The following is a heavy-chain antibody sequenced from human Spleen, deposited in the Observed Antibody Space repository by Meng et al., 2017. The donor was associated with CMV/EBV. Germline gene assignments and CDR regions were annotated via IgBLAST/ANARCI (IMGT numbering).Heavy chain of an antibody. CDR2: IYSGSSST. V-gene: IGHV3-23*03. CDR1: GFTFSSYA. CDR3: ANARGNYLYYGMDV. J-gene: IGHJ6*02. Sequence: GGSLRLSCAASGFTFSSYAMSWVRQAPGKGLEWVSVIYSGSSSTNYADSVKGRFTLSRDNSRNTLYLQMNSLRAEDTAVYYCANARGNYLYYGMDVWGQGTTVTVSS. D-gene: IGHD3-16*01.